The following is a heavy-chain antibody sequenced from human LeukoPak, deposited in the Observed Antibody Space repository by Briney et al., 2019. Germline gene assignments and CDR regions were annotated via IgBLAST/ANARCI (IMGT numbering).Heavy chain of an antibody. CDR1: GFTFSSYA. Sequence: GGSLRLSCAASGFTFSSYAMSWVRQAPGKGLEWVSAISGSGGTTYYADSVKGRFTASRDNSKNTLYLQMNSLRAEDTAVYYCAKGSISSGWYWGQGTLVTVSS. V-gene: IGHV3-23*01. CDR3: AKGSISSGWY. J-gene: IGHJ4*02. D-gene: IGHD6-19*01. CDR2: ISGSGGTT.